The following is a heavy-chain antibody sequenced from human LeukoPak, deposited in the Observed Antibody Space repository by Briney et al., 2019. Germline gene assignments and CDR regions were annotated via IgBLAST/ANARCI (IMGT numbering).Heavy chain of an antibody. CDR3: AKIFGVTYGMDV. CDR2: INHSGST. CDR1: GGSFSGYY. V-gene: IGHV4-34*01. J-gene: IGHJ6*02. D-gene: IGHD3-3*01. Sequence: SETLSLTCAVYGGSFSGYYWSWIRQPPGKGLEWIGEINHSGSTNYNPSLKSRVTISVDTSKNQFSLKLSSVTAADTAVYYCAKIFGVTYGMDVWGQGTTVTVSS.